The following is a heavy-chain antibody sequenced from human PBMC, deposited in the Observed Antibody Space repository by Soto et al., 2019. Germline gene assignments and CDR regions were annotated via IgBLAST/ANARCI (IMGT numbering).Heavy chain of an antibody. J-gene: IGHJ6*02. CDR3: GRGVAYGMDV. Sequence: GGSLRLSCAVSGFNFSSNWMHWVRQAPGKGLAWVSGINGDGRSTGYADSVKGRFTVSRDNAKNTLYLQMNSLRAEDTAVYYCGRGVAYGMDVWGQGTTVTVSS. D-gene: IGHD2-21*01. CDR1: GFNFSSNW. CDR2: INGDGRST. V-gene: IGHV3-74*01.